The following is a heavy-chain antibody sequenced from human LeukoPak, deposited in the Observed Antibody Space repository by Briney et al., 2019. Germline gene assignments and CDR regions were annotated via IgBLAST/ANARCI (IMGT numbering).Heavy chain of an antibody. J-gene: IGHJ4*02. V-gene: IGHV1-2*02. CDR1: GYIFTDYY. CDR3: AKSQYSFGSGSTRPLFDY. Sequence: GASVKVSCKASGYIFTDYYIHWVRQARGQGLEWMGWINPNSGGTYFAQKFEARVTLTRDTSINTAYMEMRGLTSDDTASYYCAKSQYSFGSGSTRPLFDYWGPGTLVTVSS. CDR2: INPNSGGT. D-gene: IGHD3-10*01.